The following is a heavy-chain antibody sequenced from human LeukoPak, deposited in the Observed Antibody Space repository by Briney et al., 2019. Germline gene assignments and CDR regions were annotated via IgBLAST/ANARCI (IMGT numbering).Heavy chain of an antibody. CDR3: AKRYCTSTSCSFFDS. CDR2: ISASGDTT. Sequence: PGGSLRLSCAASGFTFSSYAMGWVRQAPGKGLEGVSLISASGDTTYYADSVRGRFTISRDNSENTLYLQMNSLRAEDTAVYYCAKRYCTSTSCSFFDSWGQGTLVTVSS. CDR1: GFTFSSYA. D-gene: IGHD2-2*01. J-gene: IGHJ4*02. V-gene: IGHV3-23*01.